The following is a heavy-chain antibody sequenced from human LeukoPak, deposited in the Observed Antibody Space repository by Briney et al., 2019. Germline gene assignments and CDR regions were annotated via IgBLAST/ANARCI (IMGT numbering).Heavy chain of an antibody. Sequence: PGGSLGLSCAASGFRFGNYGMHWVRQAPGKGLGWVAVMSDDGRNKYYADSVRGRFTISRDNSKNMLYLQMNNLRPEDTAVYHCAKDADTATIIYWYFDLWGRGTLVTVSS. CDR3: AKDADTATIIYWYFDL. V-gene: IGHV3-30*18. D-gene: IGHD5-18*01. CDR2: MSDDGRNK. J-gene: IGHJ2*01. CDR1: GFRFGNYG.